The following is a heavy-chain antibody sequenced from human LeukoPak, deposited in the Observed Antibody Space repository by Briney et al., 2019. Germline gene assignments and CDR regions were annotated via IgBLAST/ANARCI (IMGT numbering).Heavy chain of an antibody. CDR3: SSGGIVVVPAAPNWFDP. Sequence: GGAVPHSRPASGFTYIDYYMSWLRPPPGKGGAWVSYISSSGSTIYYADSVKGRFTISRDNAKISLYLQMSGLRAEDTAVYYCSSGGIVVVPAAPNWFDPWGQGTLVTVSA. D-gene: IGHD2-2*01. CDR1: GFTYIDYY. J-gene: IGHJ5*02. CDR2: ISSSGSTI. V-gene: IGHV3-11*04.